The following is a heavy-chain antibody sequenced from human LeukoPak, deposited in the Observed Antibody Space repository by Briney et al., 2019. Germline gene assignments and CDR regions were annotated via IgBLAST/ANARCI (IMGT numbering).Heavy chain of an antibody. CDR3: AKAGYSSSWTIHHPYDY. Sequence: GGSLRLSCAASGFTFSTYGMHWVRLAPGKGLEWVAVISYDESNKYYTNSVKGRFSISRDNAKNTLYLQINSLRVEDTAVYYCAKAGYSSSWTIHHPYDYWGQGTLVTVSS. CDR1: GFTFSTYG. J-gene: IGHJ4*02. CDR2: ISYDESNK. V-gene: IGHV3-30*18. D-gene: IGHD6-13*01.